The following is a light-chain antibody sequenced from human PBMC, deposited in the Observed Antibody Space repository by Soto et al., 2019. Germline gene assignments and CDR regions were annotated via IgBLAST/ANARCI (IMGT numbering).Light chain of an antibody. V-gene: IGKV1-33*01. CDR1: QAIRNY. Sequence: DIQMTQSPSSLSASVGDRVTITCQASQAIRNYLNWYQQRPGTAPKLLIYGGSTLETGVPSRFSGRGSAADLTLTISSLQPEDIATYYCQQYDTLPPTFGGGTKVEIK. J-gene: IGKJ4*01. CDR2: GGS. CDR3: QQYDTLPPT.